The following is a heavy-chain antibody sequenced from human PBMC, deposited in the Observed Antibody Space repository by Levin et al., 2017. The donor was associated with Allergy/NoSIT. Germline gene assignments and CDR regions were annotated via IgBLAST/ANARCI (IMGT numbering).Heavy chain of an antibody. CDR3: ARDGGIISTDMFWINWFDP. V-gene: IGHV3-30*03. CDR2: ISYDGGKK. D-gene: IGHD3-10*02. CDR1: GFTFSRYG. Sequence: GESLKISCAASGFTFSRYGMHWVRQAPGKGLEWVAVISYDGGKKYYADSVKGRFTISRDNSKNTLYLQVNSLRAEDTAVYYCARDGGIISTDMFWINWFDPWGQGTLVTVSS. J-gene: IGHJ5*02.